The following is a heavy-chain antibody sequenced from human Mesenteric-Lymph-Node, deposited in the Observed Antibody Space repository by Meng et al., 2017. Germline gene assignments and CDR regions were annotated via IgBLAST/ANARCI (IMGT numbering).Heavy chain of an antibody. CDR1: GFSPSTSGVG. CDR2: IYWDDDK. CDR3: AHRPSAFGGSGYWAFDY. Sequence: SGPTLAKPTQTLTLTCTFMGFSPSTSGVGVGWIRQPPGKALEWLALIYWDDDKRYSPSLKSRLTITKDTSKNQVVLTMTNMDPVDTATYYCAHRPSAFGGSGYWAFDYWGQGTLVTVSS. J-gene: IGHJ4*02. D-gene: IGHD3-22*01. V-gene: IGHV2-5*02.